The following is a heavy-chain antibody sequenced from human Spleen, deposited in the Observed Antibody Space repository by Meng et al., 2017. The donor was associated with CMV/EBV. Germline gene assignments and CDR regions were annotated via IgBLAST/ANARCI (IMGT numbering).Heavy chain of an antibody. CDR1: GGSFSGYY. D-gene: IGHD2-2*01. V-gene: IGHV4-34*01. CDR2: INHSGST. CDR3: ARWFVVPAAIQTTNWDFDL. Sequence: SETLSLTCAVYGGSFSGYYWSWIRQPPGKGLEWIGEINHSGSTNYNPSLKGRVTISVGTSKNQFSLYLNSVTAADTAVYYCARWFVVPAAIQTTNWDFDLWGRGTLVTVSS. J-gene: IGHJ2*01.